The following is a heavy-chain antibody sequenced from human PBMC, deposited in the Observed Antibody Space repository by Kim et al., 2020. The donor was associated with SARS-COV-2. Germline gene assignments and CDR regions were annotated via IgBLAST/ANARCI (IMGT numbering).Heavy chain of an antibody. D-gene: IGHD3-9*01. CDR3: ARVGGYYDILTGGVGLLDY. V-gene: IGHV3-74*01. CDR2: INSYGSST. Sequence: GGSLRLSCAASGFTFSSYWMHWVRQAPGKGLVWVSRINSYGSSTSYADSVKGRFTISRDNAKNTLYLQMNSLRAEDTAVYYCARVGGYYDILTGGVGLLDYWGQGTLVTVSS. CDR1: GFTFSSYW. J-gene: IGHJ4*02.